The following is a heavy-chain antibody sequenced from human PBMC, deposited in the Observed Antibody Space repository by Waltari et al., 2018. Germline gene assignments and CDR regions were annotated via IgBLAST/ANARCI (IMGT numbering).Heavy chain of an antibody. V-gene: IGHV1-69*08. CDR3: ATGPPGRRIVVVD. Sequence: QVQLVQSGAEVKKPGSSVKVSCKASGGTFSSYTISWVRQAPGQGLEWMGWISAYNGNTNYAQKFQGRVTMTEDTSTDTAYMELSSLRSEDTAVYYCATGPPGRRIVVVDWGQGTLVTVSS. CDR1: GGTFSSYT. J-gene: IGHJ4*02. CDR2: ISAYNGNT. D-gene: IGHD2-15*01.